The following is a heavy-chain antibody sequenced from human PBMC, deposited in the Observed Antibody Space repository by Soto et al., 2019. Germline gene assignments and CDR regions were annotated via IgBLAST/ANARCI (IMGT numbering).Heavy chain of an antibody. CDR2: IFSNDEK. J-gene: IGHJ4*02. CDR3: ARVPTYYDILTGYYGLYYFDY. Sequence: QVTLKESGPVLVKPTETLTLTCTVSGFSLSNARMGVSWIRQPPGKALEWLAHIFSNDEKSYSTSLKSRLTISKDTSKSQVVLTMTNMDPVDTATYYCARVPTYYDILTGYYGLYYFDYWGQGTLVTVSS. V-gene: IGHV2-26*01. CDR1: GFSLSNARMG. D-gene: IGHD3-9*01.